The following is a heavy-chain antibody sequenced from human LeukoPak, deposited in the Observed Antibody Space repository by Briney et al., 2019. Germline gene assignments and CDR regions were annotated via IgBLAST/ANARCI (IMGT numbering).Heavy chain of an antibody. CDR2: ISYDGSNK. CDR1: GFSFSKYP. J-gene: IGHJ4*02. V-gene: IGHV3-30*14. D-gene: IGHD6-13*01. Sequence: PGRSLRLSCAASGFSFSKYPMHWVRQAPGKGLEWVSIISYDGSNKYYADSVKGRFNISRDHSKKTLFLQVNSLRAEDTAMYYCARPDEWFSSTSFTFDCWGQGTLVTVSS. CDR3: ARPDEWFSSTSFTFDC.